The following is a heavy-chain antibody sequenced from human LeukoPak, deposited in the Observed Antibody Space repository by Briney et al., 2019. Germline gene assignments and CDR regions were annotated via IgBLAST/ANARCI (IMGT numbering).Heavy chain of an antibody. Sequence: ASVKVSCKASGYTFTGYYMNWVRQAPGQGLEWMGWINPNSGRTSYARNFQGRVIMTRDPSINTAYVELSGLTSNDTAVYYCARTREYSSSWYFPPFDPWGQGTLVTISS. CDR2: INPNSGRT. V-gene: IGHV1-2*02. CDR3: ARTREYSSSWYFPPFDP. D-gene: IGHD6-13*01. CDR1: GYTFTGYY. J-gene: IGHJ5*02.